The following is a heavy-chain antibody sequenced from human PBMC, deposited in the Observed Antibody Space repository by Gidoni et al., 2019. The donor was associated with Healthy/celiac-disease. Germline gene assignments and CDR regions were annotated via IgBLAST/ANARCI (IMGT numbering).Heavy chain of an antibody. V-gene: IGHV3-23*01. J-gene: IGHJ6*02. CDR1: GFTFSRFA. CDR2: ISGSGGST. D-gene: IGHD6-19*01. Sequence: EGQLLESGGGLVQPGGSLRPSCSPPGFTFSRFAMSWVRQAPGKGLEWVSAISGSGGSTYYADSVKGRFTISRDNSKNTLYLQMNSLRAEDTAVYYCAKDTVGQQWLVSYYYGMDVWGQGTTVTVSS. CDR3: AKDTVGQQWLVSYYYGMDV.